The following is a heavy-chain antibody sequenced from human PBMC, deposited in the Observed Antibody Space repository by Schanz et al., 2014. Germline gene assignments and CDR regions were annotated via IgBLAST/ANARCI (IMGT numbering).Heavy chain of an antibody. Sequence: EVQLLESGGGLVQPGGSLRLSCAASGFTFSYYSLNWVRQAPGKGLEWLSYTKAGGRDIHYADSVKGRFTITRDIAKNSLSLQMNSLRAEDTAVYYCARGYSNIWSPMAYWGQGTLVAVSS. D-gene: IGHD6-13*01. CDR2: TKAGGRDI. V-gene: IGHV3-48*04. CDR3: ARGYSNIWSPMAY. CDR1: GFTFSYYS. J-gene: IGHJ4*02.